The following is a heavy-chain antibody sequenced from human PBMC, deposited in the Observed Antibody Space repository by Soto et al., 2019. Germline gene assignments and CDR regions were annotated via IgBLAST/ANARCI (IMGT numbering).Heavy chain of an antibody. CDR2: IWYDGSNK. J-gene: IGHJ5*02. V-gene: IGHV3-33*01. Sequence: ESGGGVVQPGRSLRLSCAASGFTFSSYGMHWVRQAPGKGLEWVAVIWYDGSNKYYADSVKGRFTISRDNSKNTLYLQMNSLRAEDTAVYYCARESPGTGVDPWGQGTLVTVSS. CDR1: GFTFSSYG. D-gene: IGHD4-17*01. CDR3: ARESPGTGVDP.